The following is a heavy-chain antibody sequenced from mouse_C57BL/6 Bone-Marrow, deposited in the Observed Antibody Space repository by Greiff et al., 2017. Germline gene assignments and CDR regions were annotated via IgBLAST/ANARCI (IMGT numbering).Heavy chain of an antibody. CDR2: IDPSGGST. J-gene: IGHJ4*01. CDR1: GYTFTSYW. Sequence: QVQLQQPGAELVMPGASVKLSCKASGYTFTSYWMHWVKQRPGQGLEWIGEIDPSGGSTNYNQKFKGKSTLTVDKSSSTAYMQLSSLTSEDSAVYYCAKSVVAKGYAMDYWGQGTTVTVSS. D-gene: IGHD1-1*01. CDR3: AKSVVAKGYAMDY. V-gene: IGHV1-69*01.